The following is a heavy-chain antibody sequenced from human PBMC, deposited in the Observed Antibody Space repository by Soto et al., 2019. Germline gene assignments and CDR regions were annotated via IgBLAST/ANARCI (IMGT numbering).Heavy chain of an antibody. Sequence: EVHLVESGGGLVQPGGSLRLSCVASGFRPSDYFMDWVRQAPGKGPECVARIKNKAEKDIKEYAASAKGRFIVSRDDSKNSLYLQMNSLNTDDTAIYFCVRDSLKWSFDHWGQGALVTVSS. V-gene: IGHV3-72*01. D-gene: IGHD2-15*01. CDR3: VRDSLKWSFDH. CDR2: IKNKAEKDIK. J-gene: IGHJ4*02. CDR1: GFRPSDYF.